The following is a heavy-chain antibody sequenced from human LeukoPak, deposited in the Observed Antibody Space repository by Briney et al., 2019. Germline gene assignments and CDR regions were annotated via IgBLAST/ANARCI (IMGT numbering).Heavy chain of an antibody. CDR1: GGSISSYY. Sequence: SETLSLTCTVSGGSISSYYWSWIRQPPGKGLEWIGYIYYSGSTNYNPSLKSRVTISVDTSKNQFSLKLSSVTAADTAVYYCAKDVWQWLVLGAFDIWGQGTMVTVSS. CDR2: IYYSGST. J-gene: IGHJ3*02. CDR3: AKDVWQWLVLGAFDI. D-gene: IGHD6-19*01. V-gene: IGHV4-59*01.